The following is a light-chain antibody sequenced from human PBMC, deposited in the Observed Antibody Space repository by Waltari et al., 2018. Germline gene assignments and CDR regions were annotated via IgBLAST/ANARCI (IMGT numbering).Light chain of an antibody. CDR2: RTT. J-gene: IGLJ3*02. Sequence: QTVVTQEPSFSVSPGGTVTLTCGLTSGSVSSGHYPGWYQQTPGQAPRLSHYRTTTRSAVVPERFSGSIVGNKAALTITGAQADDESDYYCVMYVGSGIWVFGGGTKLTVL. CDR1: SGSVSSGHY. V-gene: IGLV8-61*01. CDR3: VMYVGSGIWV.